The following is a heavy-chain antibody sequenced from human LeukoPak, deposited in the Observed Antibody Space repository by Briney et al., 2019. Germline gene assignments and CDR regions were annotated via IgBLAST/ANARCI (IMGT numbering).Heavy chain of an antibody. CDR3: ARDSGDYYDSSGPDY. D-gene: IGHD3-22*01. Sequence: GGSLRLSCAASGFTFSSYAMHWVRQAPGKGLEYVSAICSNGGSTYYANSVKGRFTISRDNSKNTLYLQMGSLRAEDMAVYYCARDSGDYYDSSGPDYWGQGTLVTVSS. J-gene: IGHJ4*02. CDR1: GFTFSSYA. CDR2: ICSNGGST. V-gene: IGHV3-64*01.